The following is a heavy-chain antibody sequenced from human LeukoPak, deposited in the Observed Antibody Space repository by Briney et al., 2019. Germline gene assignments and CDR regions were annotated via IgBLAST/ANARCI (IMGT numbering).Heavy chain of an antibody. Sequence: ASVKVSRKASGYTFTSYDINWVRQATGQGLEWMGWMNPNSGNTGYAQKFQGRVTMTRNTSISTAYMELSSLRSEDTAVYYCARGGPNYVWGSYRYAPVDYWGQGTLVTVSS. CDR1: GYTFTSYD. D-gene: IGHD3-16*02. V-gene: IGHV1-8*01. CDR2: MNPNSGNT. CDR3: ARGGPNYVWGSYRYAPVDY. J-gene: IGHJ4*02.